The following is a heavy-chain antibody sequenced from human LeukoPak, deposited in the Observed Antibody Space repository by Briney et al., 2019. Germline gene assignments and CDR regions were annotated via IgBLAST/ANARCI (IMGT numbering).Heavy chain of an antibody. Sequence: SETLSLTCAVYGGSFSGYYWSWIRQPPGKGLEWIGEINHSGSTNYNPSLKSRVTISVDTSKNQFSLKLSSVTAADTAVYYCARVGRWVGYGDYFDYWGQGTLVTVSS. V-gene: IGHV4-34*01. D-gene: IGHD4-17*01. CDR3: ARVGRWVGYGDYFDY. CDR1: GGSFSGYY. CDR2: INHSGST. J-gene: IGHJ4*02.